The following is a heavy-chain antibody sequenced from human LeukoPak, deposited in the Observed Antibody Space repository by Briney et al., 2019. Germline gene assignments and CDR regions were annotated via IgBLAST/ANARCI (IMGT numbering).Heavy chain of an antibody. CDR1: GSSFGYIFSTYW. J-gene: IGHJ4*02. V-gene: IGHV5-51*01. D-gene: IGHD3-9*01. CDR3: ARCKAHYDILTGIISPYYIDY. CDR2: IYPGDSDT. Sequence: GESLKIACQGSGSSFGYIFSTYWIGWVRQMPGNGLEWVGIIYPGDSDTRYSPSFQGQVTISVDTSISTAYLQWSSLKASDSAMYYCARCKAHYDILTGIISPYYIDYWGQGTLVTVSS.